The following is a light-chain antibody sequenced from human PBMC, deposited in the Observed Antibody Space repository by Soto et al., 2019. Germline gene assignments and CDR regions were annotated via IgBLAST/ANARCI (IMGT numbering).Light chain of an antibody. CDR1: QSVYSN. V-gene: IGKV3-15*01. CDR2: VAS. J-gene: IGKJ4*01. CDR3: QQYSAWPLT. Sequence: DIVMTQSPATLSVSPGERATLSCRASQSVYSNLAWYQQKPGQAPRLLIYVASTRAAGIPARFSGSGSGTEFTLTISSLQSEDFAVYYCQQYSAWPLTVGGGTKVEIK.